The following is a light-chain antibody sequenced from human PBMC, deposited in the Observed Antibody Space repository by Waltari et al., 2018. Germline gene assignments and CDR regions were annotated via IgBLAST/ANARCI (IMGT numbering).Light chain of an antibody. Sequence: QSALTQPASVSESPGQSITISCTGTSSDVGAYNYVSWYQQHPGKAPKLIIYVVTNRPSGVPNRFSGSKSCNTASLTISGLQSEDEADYYCSSYTFSSTLVFGGGTKLTVL. V-gene: IGLV2-14*03. J-gene: IGLJ2*01. CDR1: SSDVGAYNY. CDR2: VVT. CDR3: SSYTFSSTLV.